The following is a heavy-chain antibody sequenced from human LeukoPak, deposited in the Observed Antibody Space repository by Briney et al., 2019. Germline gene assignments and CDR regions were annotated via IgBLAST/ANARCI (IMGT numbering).Heavy chain of an antibody. D-gene: IGHD4-17*01. Sequence: GGSLRLSCAASGFTFSSYAMSWVRQAPGKGLEWVSAISGSGGSTYYADSVRGRFTISRDNSKTTPKMQMNSQRADDTAVYYSAKALRSPTVTAGADFDYWGQGTLVTLSS. CDR3: AKALRSPTVTAGADFDY. CDR2: ISGSGGST. V-gene: IGHV3-23*01. CDR1: GFTFSSYA. J-gene: IGHJ4*02.